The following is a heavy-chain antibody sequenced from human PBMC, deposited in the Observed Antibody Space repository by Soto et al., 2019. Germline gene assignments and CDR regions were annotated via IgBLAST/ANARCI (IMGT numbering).Heavy chain of an antibody. CDR1: GYTFTSYD. J-gene: IGHJ4*02. D-gene: IGHD3-22*01. Sequence: QVQLVQSGAEVKKPGASVKVSCKASGYTFTSYDINWVRQATGQGLEWMGWMNPNSGNTGYAQKFQGRVTMTRNTXIXNXXMELSSLRSEDTAVYYCARGRQGALLYDSSGHFAYWGQGTLVTVSS. CDR2: MNPNSGNT. V-gene: IGHV1-8*01. CDR3: ARGRQGALLYDSSGHFAY.